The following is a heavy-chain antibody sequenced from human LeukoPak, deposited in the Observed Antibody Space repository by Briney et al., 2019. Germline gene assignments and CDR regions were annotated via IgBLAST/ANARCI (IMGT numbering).Heavy chain of an antibody. CDR2: FDPEDGET. Sequence: ASVKVSCKVSGYTLTEFSMHWVRQAPGKGLEWMGGFDPEDGETIYAQELQGRVTMTKDTSTDTAYMELSSLRSEDTAVYYCARQPLPIDAILTGYYYGALFDIWGQGTMVTVSS. V-gene: IGHV1-24*01. J-gene: IGHJ3*02. CDR3: ARQPLPIDAILTGYYYGALFDI. D-gene: IGHD3-9*01. CDR1: GYTLTEFS.